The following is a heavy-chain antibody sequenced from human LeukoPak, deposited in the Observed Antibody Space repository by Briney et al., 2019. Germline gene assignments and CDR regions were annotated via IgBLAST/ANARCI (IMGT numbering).Heavy chain of an antibody. CDR2: IIPIFGTA. V-gene: IGHV1-69*01. CDR3: ASDGGTYYDFWSGYSDY. J-gene: IGHJ4*02. D-gene: IGHD3-3*01. Sequence: SVKVSCKASGGTFSSYAISWVRQAPGQGLEWMGGIIPIFGTANYAQKFQGRVTITADESTSTAYMELSSLRSEDTAVYYCASDGGTYYDFWSGYSDYWGQGTLVTVSS. CDR1: GGTFSSYA.